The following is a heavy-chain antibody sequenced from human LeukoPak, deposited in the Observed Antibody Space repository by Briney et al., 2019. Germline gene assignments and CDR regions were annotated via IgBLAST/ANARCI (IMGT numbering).Heavy chain of an antibody. CDR3: ARSQWLIDASIDY. Sequence: ASVKVSCKASGYTFTGYYMHWVRQPPGPGLEWMGWINPTSGGTKYAQKFQGRVTMTRDTSISTAYMELSRLRSDDTAVYYCARSQWLIDASIDYWGQGTLVTVSS. J-gene: IGHJ4*02. D-gene: IGHD6-19*01. CDR1: GYTFTGYY. V-gene: IGHV1-2*02. CDR2: INPTSGGT.